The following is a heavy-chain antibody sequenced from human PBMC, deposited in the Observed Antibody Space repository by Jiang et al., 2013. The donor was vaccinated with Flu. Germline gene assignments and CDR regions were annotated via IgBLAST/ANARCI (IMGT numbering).Heavy chain of an antibody. D-gene: IGHD5-18*01. V-gene: IGHV4-39*01. J-gene: IGHJ3*02. CDR3: ARHGGYSYGGYDAFDI. Sequence: PGLVKPSETLSLTCTVSGGSISSSSYYWGWIRQPPGKGLEWIGSIYYSGSTYYNPSLKSRVTISVDTSKNQFSLKLSSVTAADTAVYYCARHGGYSYGGYDAFDIWGQGTMVTVSS. CDR2: IYYSGST. CDR1: GGSISSSSYY.